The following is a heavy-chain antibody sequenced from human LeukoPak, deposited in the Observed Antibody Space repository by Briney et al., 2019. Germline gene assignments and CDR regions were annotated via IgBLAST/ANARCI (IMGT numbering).Heavy chain of an antibody. V-gene: IGHV4-59*01. D-gene: IGHD3-22*01. CDR2: IYYSGST. CDR3: ASTPPAYYYYSWFDP. J-gene: IGHJ5*02. Sequence: SETLSLTCTVSGASISSSYWNWIRQPPGKGLEWIGNIYYSGSTHYNPSLQSRVTMSLDTSKNQFSLKLSSVTAADTAVYYCASTPPAYYYYSWFDPWGQGTLVTVSS. CDR1: GASISSSY.